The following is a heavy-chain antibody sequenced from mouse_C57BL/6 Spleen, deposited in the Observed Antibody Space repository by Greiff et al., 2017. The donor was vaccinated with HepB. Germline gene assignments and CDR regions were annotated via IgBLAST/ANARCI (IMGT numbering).Heavy chain of an antibody. J-gene: IGHJ2*01. V-gene: IGHV1-64*01. D-gene: IGHD1-1*01. Sequence: VQLQQPGAELVKPGASVKLSCKASGYTFTSYWMHWVKQRPGQGLEWIGMIHPNSGSTNYNEKFKSKATLTVDKSSSTAYMQLSSLTSEDSAVYYCACITTVVPYFDYWGQGTTLTVSS. CDR3: ACITTVVPYFDY. CDR2: IHPNSGST. CDR1: GYTFTSYW.